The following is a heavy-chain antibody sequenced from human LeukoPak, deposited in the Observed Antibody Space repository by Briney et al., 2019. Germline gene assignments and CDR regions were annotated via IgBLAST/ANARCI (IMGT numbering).Heavy chain of an antibody. J-gene: IGHJ5*02. D-gene: IGHD6-13*01. CDR3: AREAGLAAAGDGWFDP. Sequence: ASVRVSCKASGYTFTGYYVHWVRQAPGQGLEWMGWINPNSGGTNYAQKFQGRVTMTRDTSISTAYMELSRLRSDDTAVYYCAREAGLAAAGDGWFDPWGQGTLVTVSS. CDR1: GYTFTGYY. V-gene: IGHV1-2*02. CDR2: INPNSGGT.